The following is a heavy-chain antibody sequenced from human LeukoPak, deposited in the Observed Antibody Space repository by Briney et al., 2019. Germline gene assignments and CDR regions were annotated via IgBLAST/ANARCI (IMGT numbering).Heavy chain of an antibody. J-gene: IGHJ6*03. Sequence: VASVKVSCKASGYTFTSYAMNWVRQAPGQGLEWMGWISAYNGNTNYAQKLQGRVTMTTDTSTSTAYMELRSLRSDDTAVYYCARVGLDYGSGSYFPRPKDENYYYYMDVWGKGTTVTISS. CDR1: GYTFTSYA. CDR2: ISAYNGNT. V-gene: IGHV1-18*01. D-gene: IGHD3-10*01. CDR3: ARVGLDYGSGSYFPRPKDENYYYYMDV.